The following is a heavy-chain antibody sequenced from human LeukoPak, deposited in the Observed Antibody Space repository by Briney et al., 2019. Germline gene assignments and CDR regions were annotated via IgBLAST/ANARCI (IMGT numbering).Heavy chain of an antibody. D-gene: IGHD1/OR15-1a*01. CDR1: GGSISSSSYY. CDR2: IYYSGST. Sequence: SETLSLTCTVSGGSISSSSYYWGWIRQPPGKGLEWIGSIYYSGSTYYNPSLKSRVTISVDTSKNQFSLKLSSVTAADTAVYYCAITVEQPRKNWFDPWGQATLVTVS. J-gene: IGHJ5*02. CDR3: AITVEQPRKNWFDP. V-gene: IGHV4-39*01.